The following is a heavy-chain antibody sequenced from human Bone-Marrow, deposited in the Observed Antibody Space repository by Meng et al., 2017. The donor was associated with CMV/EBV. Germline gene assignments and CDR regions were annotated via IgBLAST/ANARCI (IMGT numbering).Heavy chain of an antibody. Sequence: ASVKVSCKASGYTFTGHYMHWVRQAPGQGLEWMGWINPNSGGTNYAKKFQGRVTMTRDMSISTAFMELSRLRSDDTAVYYCAREQIGGGHAFDTWGQGTLVTVSS. CDR3: AREQIGGGHAFDT. CDR2: INPNSGGT. D-gene: IGHD3-16*01. V-gene: IGHV1-2*02. J-gene: IGHJ3*02. CDR1: GYTFTGHY.